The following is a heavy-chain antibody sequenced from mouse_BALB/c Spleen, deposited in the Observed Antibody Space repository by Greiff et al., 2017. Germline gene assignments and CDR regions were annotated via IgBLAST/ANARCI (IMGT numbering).Heavy chain of an antibody. V-gene: IGHV1S127*01. D-gene: IGHD1-1*01. CDR1: GYSFTSYW. CDR3: ARMDYGSSYRAMDY. Sequence: QVQLQQSGPQLVRPGASVKISCKASGYSFTSYWMHWVKQRPGQGLEWIGMIDPSDSETRLNQKFKDKATLTVDKSSSTAYMQLSSPTSEDSAVYYCARMDYGSSYRAMDYWGQGTSVTVSS. J-gene: IGHJ4*01. CDR2: IDPSDSET.